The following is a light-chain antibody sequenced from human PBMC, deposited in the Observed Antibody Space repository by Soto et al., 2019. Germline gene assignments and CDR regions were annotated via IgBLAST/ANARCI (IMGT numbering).Light chain of an antibody. CDR1: QSISSK. Sequence: EIVMTQSPATLSVSPGEGATLSCRASQSISSKLAWYQQKPGQAPRLLIYAASTRATGVPARFSGSGSGTEFTLTISSLQSEDLAVYYCQQRSTWPLTFGGGTKVEIK. J-gene: IGKJ4*01. CDR2: AAS. V-gene: IGKV3-15*01. CDR3: QQRSTWPLT.